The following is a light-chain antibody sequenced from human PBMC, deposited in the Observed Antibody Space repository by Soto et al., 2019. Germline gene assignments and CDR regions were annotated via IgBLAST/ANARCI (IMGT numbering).Light chain of an antibody. Sequence: SYELTQPPSVSVAPGKTARITCGGNNSGSKSVHWYQQKPGQAPVLVIYYDSDRPSGIPERFSGSNSGNTATLTISRVEAGDEADYYCQVWDSSSDHRNVVFGGGTKLTVL. CDR3: QVWDSSSDHRNVV. CDR2: YDS. J-gene: IGLJ2*01. CDR1: NSGSKS. V-gene: IGLV3-21*04.